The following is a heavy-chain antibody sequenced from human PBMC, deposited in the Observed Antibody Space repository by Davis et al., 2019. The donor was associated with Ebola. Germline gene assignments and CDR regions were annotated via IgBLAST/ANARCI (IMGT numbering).Heavy chain of an antibody. J-gene: IGHJ4*02. D-gene: IGHD6-19*01. Sequence: GESLKISCAASGFTFSNAWMSWVRQAPGKGLEWVGRIKSKTDGGTTDYAAPVKGRFTISRDDSKNTLYLQMNSLKTEDTAVYYCTTVRGGSSGWDFDYWGQGTLVTVSS. V-gene: IGHV3-15*01. CDR1: GFTFSNAW. CDR3: TTVRGGSSGWDFDY. CDR2: IKSKTDGGTT.